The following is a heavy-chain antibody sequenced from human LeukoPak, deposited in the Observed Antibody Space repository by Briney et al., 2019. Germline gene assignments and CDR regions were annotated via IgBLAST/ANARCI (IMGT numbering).Heavy chain of an antibody. Sequence: SQTLSLTCTVSDGSISTGGYSWNWIRLHPGKGLEWIGYIYYSGSTYYNPSLKGRLTISVDTSKNQFSLKLSSVTAADTAVYYCARDVGTVTDLGRFDPWGQGTLVTVSA. CDR3: ARDVGTVTDLGRFDP. V-gene: IGHV4-31*03. D-gene: IGHD4-17*01. CDR1: DGSISTGGYS. J-gene: IGHJ5*02. CDR2: IYYSGST.